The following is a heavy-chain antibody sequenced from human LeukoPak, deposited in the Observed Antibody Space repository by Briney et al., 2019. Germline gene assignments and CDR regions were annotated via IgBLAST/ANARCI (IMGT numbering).Heavy chain of an antibody. D-gene: IGHD6-13*01. V-gene: IGHV3-30*18. CDR3: AKGAWAAAGNAGIDY. J-gene: IGHJ4*02. CDR1: GFTFSSYG. CDR2: ISYDGSNN. Sequence: GGSLRLSCAASGFTFSSYGMHWVRQAPGKGLEWVAVISYDGSNNYYADSVKGRFTISRDNSKNTLYLQMNSLRAEDTAVYYCAKGAWAAAGNAGIDYWGQGTLVTVSS.